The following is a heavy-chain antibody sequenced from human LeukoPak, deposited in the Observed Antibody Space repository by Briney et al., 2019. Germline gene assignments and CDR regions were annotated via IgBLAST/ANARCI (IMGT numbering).Heavy chain of an antibody. Sequence: VASVKVSCKASGGTFSSYAISWVRQAPGQGLEWTGGIIPIFGTANYAQKFQGRVTITADESTSTAYMELSSLRSEDTAVYYCARSGRSPAFDIWGQGTMVTVSS. CDR3: ARSGRSPAFDI. CDR1: GGTFSSYA. V-gene: IGHV1-69*13. D-gene: IGHD1-1*01. CDR2: IIPIFGTA. J-gene: IGHJ3*02.